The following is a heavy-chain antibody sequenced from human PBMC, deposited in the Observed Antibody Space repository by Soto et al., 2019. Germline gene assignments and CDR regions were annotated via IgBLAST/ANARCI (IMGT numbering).Heavy chain of an antibody. CDR2: IFYSGST. V-gene: IGHV4-39*01. CDR3: ARQPTTGDTDLWFDP. D-gene: IGHD2-21*01. CDR1: GGSISTSRSY. Sequence: PEDTLSLTCSVSGGSISTSRSYWAWIRQPPGKGLEWLANIFYSGSTFYNPSLASRVSVSVDTSKNEFSLKLRSVTAADTAVYYCARQPTTGDTDLWFDPWGQGTLVTVSS. J-gene: IGHJ5*02.